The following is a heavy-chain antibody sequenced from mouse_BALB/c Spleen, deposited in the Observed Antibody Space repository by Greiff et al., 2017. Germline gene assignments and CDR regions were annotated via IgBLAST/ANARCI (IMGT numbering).Heavy chain of an antibody. CDR1: GFSLTSYG. J-gene: IGHJ4*01. CDR2: IWSGGST. CDR3: ARGGKGFYYAMDY. V-gene: IGHV2-2*02. Sequence: VKLVESGPGLVQPSQSLSITCTVSGFSLTSYGVHWVRQSPGKGLEWLGVIWSGGSTDYNAAFISRLSISKDNSKSQVFFKMNSLQANDTAIYYCARGGKGFYYAMDYWGQGTSVTVSS.